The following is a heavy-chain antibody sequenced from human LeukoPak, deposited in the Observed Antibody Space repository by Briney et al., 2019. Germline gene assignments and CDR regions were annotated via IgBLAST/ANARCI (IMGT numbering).Heavy chain of an antibody. V-gene: IGHV5-10-1*01. CDR1: GYSFTSYW. Sequence: GGSLKISCKGSGYSFTSYWISWVRQMPGKGLEWMGRIDPSDSYTNYSPSFQGHVTISADKSISTAYLQWSSLKASDTAMYYCATITGTEYGMDVWGQGTTVTVSS. CDR2: IDPSDSYT. CDR3: ATITGTEYGMDV. J-gene: IGHJ6*02. D-gene: IGHD1/OR15-1a*01.